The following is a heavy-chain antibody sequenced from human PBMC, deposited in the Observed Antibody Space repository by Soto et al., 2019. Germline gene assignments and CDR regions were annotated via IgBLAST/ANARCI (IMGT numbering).Heavy chain of an antibody. CDR3: ASRDPGTSVDY. CDR2: IYRTGST. CDR1: GGSFTSNNW. D-gene: IGHD1-7*01. V-gene: IGHV4-4*02. Sequence: PSETLSLTCAVSGGSFTSNNWWTWVRQPPGQGLEWIGEIYRTGSTNYNPSLKSRVTISLDKSENQFSLKVTSLTAADTAVYYCASRDPGTSVDYWGQGTLVTVSA. J-gene: IGHJ4*02.